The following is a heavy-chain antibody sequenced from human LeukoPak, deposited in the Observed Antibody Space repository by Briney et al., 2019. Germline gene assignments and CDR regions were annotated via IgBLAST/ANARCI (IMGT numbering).Heavy chain of an antibody. CDR2: INAGNGNT. CDR3: ARGNSGSYSALVYFDY. J-gene: IGHJ4*02. V-gene: IGHV1-3*01. D-gene: IGHD1-26*01. Sequence: GASVRVSCKASGYTFTSYAMHWVRQAPGQRLEWMGWINAGNGNTKYSQKLQGRVTMTTDTSTSTAYMELRSLRSDDTAVYYCARGNSGSYSALVYFDYWGQGTLVTVSS. CDR1: GYTFTSYA.